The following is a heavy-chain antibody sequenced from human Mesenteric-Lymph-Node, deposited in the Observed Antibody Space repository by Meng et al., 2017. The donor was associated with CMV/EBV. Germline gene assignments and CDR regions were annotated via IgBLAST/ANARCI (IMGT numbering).Heavy chain of an antibody. D-gene: IGHD3-10*01. CDR2: ISSSGSII. V-gene: IGHV3-11*01. Sequence: GESLKISCVASGFTFSDYYMSWIRQAPGKGLEWVSHISSSGSIIYYADSVKGRFTISRDNAKNSLNLQMNSLSAEDTALYYCARVSAPGSYPFDPWGQGTLVTVSS. CDR1: GFTFSDYY. CDR3: ARVSAPGSYPFDP. J-gene: IGHJ5*02.